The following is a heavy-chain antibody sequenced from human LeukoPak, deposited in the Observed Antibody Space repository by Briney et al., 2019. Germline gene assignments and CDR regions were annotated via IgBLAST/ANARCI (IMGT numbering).Heavy chain of an antibody. CDR2: ISDSGGST. V-gene: IGHV3-23*01. CDR1: GFTFSSYA. J-gene: IGHJ4*02. CDR3: AMRGTSYCFEY. Sequence: GGSLRLSCAASGFTFSSYAMTWVRQAPGKGLEWVSAISDSGGSTSYADSVKGRFTISRDNSKNTLFLQMNSLRAEDMAVYYCAMRGTSYCFEYWGQGTLVTVSS. D-gene: IGHD6-6*01.